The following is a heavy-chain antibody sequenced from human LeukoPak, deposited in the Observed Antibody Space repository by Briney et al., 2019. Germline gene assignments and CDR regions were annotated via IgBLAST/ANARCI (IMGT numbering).Heavy chain of an antibody. CDR2: INHSGST. J-gene: IGHJ6*03. D-gene: IGHD5-18*01. CDR1: GGSISSGDYY. Sequence: SETLSLTCTVSGGSISSGDYYWSWIRQPPGRGLEWIGEINHSGSTNYNPSLKSRVTISVDTSKNQFSLKLSSVTAADTAVYYCARGGYSYGHYYYYYYMDVWGKGTTVTVSS. CDR3: ARGGYSYGHYYYYYYMDV. V-gene: IGHV4-39*07.